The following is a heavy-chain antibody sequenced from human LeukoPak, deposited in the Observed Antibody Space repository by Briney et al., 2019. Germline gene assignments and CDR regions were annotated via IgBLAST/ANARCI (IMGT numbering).Heavy chain of an antibody. D-gene: IGHD6-19*01. V-gene: IGHV3-30*02. CDR3: AKDLYNSGWHPTTFDY. Sequence: GGSLRLSCAASGFTFTSYGIHWVRQAPGKGLEWVAFISYDGSNTYYADSVKGRFTISRDNSKNTLYLQMNSLIGEDTAVYYCAKDLYNSGWHPTTFDYWGQGILVTVSS. J-gene: IGHJ4*02. CDR2: ISYDGSNT. CDR1: GFTFTSYG.